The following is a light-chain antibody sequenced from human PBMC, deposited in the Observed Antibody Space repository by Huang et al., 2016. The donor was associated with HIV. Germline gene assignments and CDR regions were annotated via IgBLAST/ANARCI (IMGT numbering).Light chain of an antibody. J-gene: IGKJ3*01. CDR2: LGS. V-gene: IGKV2-28*01. CDR3: MQALQTPV. Sequence: EIVMTQSPLSLPVTPGEPASISCRSSQSLLHSNGYNYLDWYLQKPGQSTQLLIYLGSNRASGVPDRFSGSGSGTDFTLKISRVEAEDVGIYYCMQALQTPVFGPGTRVDIK. CDR1: QSLLHSNGYNY.